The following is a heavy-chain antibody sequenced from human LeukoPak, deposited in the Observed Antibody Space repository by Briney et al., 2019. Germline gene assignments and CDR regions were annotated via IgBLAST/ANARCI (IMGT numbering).Heavy chain of an antibody. CDR2: ISSSSSYI. Sequence: GGSLRLSCAASGFTFSSYTMNWVRQAPGKGLEWVSSISSSSSYIYYADSVKGRFTISRDNAKNSLYLQMNSLRAEDTAVYYCARVNCGGDCYSYYFDYWGQGTLVTVSS. CDR3: ARVNCGGDCYSYYFDY. J-gene: IGHJ4*02. D-gene: IGHD2-21*02. CDR1: GFTFSSYT. V-gene: IGHV3-21*06.